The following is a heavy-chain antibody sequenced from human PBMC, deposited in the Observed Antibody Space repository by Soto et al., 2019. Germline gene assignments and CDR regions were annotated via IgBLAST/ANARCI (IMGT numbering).Heavy chain of an antibody. D-gene: IGHD2-2*01. CDR2: IIPIFGTA. J-gene: IGHJ4*02. CDR1: GYIFPSYG. CDR3: ARCGSTSCYLWDADY. Sequence: ASVKVSCKASGYIFPSYGFSWVRQAPGQGLEWMGGIIPIFGTANYAQKFQGRVTITADESTSTAYMELSSLRSEDTAVYYCARCGSTSCYLWDADYWGQGTLVPVSS. V-gene: IGHV1-69*13.